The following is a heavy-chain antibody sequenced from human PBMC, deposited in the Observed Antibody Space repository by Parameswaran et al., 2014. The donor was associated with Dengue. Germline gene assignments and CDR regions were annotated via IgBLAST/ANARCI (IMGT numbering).Heavy chain of an antibody. V-gene: IGHV4-31*02. Sequence: VRQAPGKGLEWIGYIYYSGSTYYNPSLKSRVTLSVDTSKNQFSLKLSSVTAADTAVYYCARGRRQNWFDPWGQGTLVTVSS. CDR3: ARGRRQNWFDP. J-gene: IGHJ5*02. CDR2: IYYSGST.